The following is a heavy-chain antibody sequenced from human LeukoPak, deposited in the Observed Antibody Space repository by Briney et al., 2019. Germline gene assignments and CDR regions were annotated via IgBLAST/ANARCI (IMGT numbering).Heavy chain of an antibody. CDR3: ARPIDSSGYYYVS. D-gene: IGHD3-22*01. J-gene: IGHJ4*02. CDR2: IYPGDSDT. V-gene: IGHV5-51*01. Sequence: GESLKISCKGSGYSSTSYWIGWVRQMPGKGLEWMGIIYPGDSDTRYSPSFQGQVTISADKSISTAYLQWSSLKASDTAMYYCARPIDSSGYYYVSWGQGTLVTVSS. CDR1: GYSSTSYW.